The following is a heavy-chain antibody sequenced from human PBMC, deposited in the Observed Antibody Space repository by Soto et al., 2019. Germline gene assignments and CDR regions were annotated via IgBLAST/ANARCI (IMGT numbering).Heavy chain of an antibody. CDR2: MNPNTGNT. CDR3: ARRKERSGPYYLDS. Sequence: QVQLVQSGAEVKKPGASVKVSCKASGYTFATYDFAWVRQATGQGLEWMGWMNPNTGNTGYAQAFLGRVTMTRNTSITTAYMELSSLRSEDTAVYFCARRKERSGPYYLDSWGQGTLVTVSS. D-gene: IGHD6-25*01. V-gene: IGHV1-8*01. J-gene: IGHJ4*02. CDR1: GYTFATYD.